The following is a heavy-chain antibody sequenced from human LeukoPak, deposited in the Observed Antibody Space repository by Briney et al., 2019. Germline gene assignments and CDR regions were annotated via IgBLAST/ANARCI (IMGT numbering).Heavy chain of an antibody. V-gene: IGHV1-2*06. CDR3: ARRGTGTTSPFDY. J-gene: IGHJ4*02. CDR1: GYTFTGYY. CDR2: INPNSGGT. Sequence: ASVTVSCKASGYTFTGYYMHWVRQAPGQGLEWMGRINPNSGGTNYAQKFQGRVTMTRDTSISTAYMELSRLRSDDTAVYYCARRGTGTTSPFDYWGQGTLVTVSS. D-gene: IGHD1-7*01.